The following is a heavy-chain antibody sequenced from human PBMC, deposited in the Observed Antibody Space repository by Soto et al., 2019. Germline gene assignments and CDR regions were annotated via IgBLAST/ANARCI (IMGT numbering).Heavy chain of an antibody. CDR1: GYTFTGYY. CDR2: INPNSGGT. V-gene: IGHV1-2*04. D-gene: IGHD2-15*01. Sequence: GASVKVSCKASGYTFTGYYMHWVRQAPGQGLEWMGWINPNSGGTNYAQKFQGWVTMTRDTSISTAYMELSRLRSDDTAVYYCARGRVGVVVAALYFDYWGQGTLVTVSS. CDR3: ARGRVGVVVAALYFDY. J-gene: IGHJ4*02.